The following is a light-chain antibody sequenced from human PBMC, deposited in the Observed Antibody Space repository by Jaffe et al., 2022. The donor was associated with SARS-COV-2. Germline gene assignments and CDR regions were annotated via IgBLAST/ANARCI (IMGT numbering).Light chain of an antibody. CDR3: TSYRSTNTLL. V-gene: IGLV2-14*01. Sequence: QSALTQPASVSGSPGQSITISCTGTSSDVGGYDYVSWYQQHPGKAPKLLICEVSHRPSGVSIRFSGSKSGNTASLTISGLQAEDEADYYCTSYRSTNTLLFGGGTKLTVL. J-gene: IGLJ2*01. CDR2: EVS. CDR1: SSDVGGYDY.